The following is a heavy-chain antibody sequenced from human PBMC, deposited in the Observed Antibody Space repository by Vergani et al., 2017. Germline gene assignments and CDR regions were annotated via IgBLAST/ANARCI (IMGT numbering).Heavy chain of an antibody. Sequence: QVQLVQSGAEVKKPGASVKVSCKASGYTFTRYAMHWVRQAPGQRLEWMGWINAGNGNTKYSQKFPGRVTITRDPAASTAYMELSSLRSGDTAVYYCARDRCSGGSCYSGRWFDPWGQGTLVTGSS. D-gene: IGHD2-15*01. CDR1: GYTFTRYA. J-gene: IGHJ5*02. CDR2: INAGNGNT. V-gene: IGHV1-3*01. CDR3: ARDRCSGGSCYSGRWFDP.